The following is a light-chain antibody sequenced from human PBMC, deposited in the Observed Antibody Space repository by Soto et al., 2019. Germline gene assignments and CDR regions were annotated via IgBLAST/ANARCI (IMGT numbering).Light chain of an antibody. J-gene: IGKJ1*01. CDR2: KAS. V-gene: IGKV1-5*03. CDR3: QQYNSYPWT. Sequence: DIQMTQSPSTLSASVGDRVTITCRASQSISSWLAWYQQKPGKAPKLLIYKASSLESGVPSRFSGSGSGTEFALTINIHQPDDFATYYCQQYNSYPWTFGQGTKVEIK. CDR1: QSISSW.